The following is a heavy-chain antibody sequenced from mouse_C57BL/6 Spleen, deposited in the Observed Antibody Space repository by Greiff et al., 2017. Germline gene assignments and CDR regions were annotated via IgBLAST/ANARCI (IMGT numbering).Heavy chain of an antibody. Sequence: VQLQQPGAELVKPGASVKLSCKASGYTFTSYWMHWVKQRPGQGLEWIGMIHPNSGSTNYNEKFKSKATLTVDKSSSTAYMLLSSLTSEDSAVYCDARSWDWYFDVWGTGTTVTVSS. CDR1: GYTFTSYW. V-gene: IGHV1-64*01. CDR3: ARSWDWYFDV. J-gene: IGHJ1*03. D-gene: IGHD4-1*01. CDR2: IHPNSGST.